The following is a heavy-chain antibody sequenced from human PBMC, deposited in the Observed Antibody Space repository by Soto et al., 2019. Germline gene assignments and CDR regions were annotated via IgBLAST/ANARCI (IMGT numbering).Heavy chain of an antibody. V-gene: IGHV2-26*01. CDR2: IFSNDEK. J-gene: IGHJ2*01. CDR3: ARTIYGGNPYWYFDL. Sequence: QVTLKESGPVLVKPTETLTLTCTVSGFSLSNARMGVSWIRQPPGKALEWLAHIFSNDEKSYSTSLKSRLTISKDTSKSQVVLTMTKMDPVDTATYYCARTIYGGNPYWYFDLWGRGTLVTVSS. D-gene: IGHD4-17*01. CDR1: GFSLSNARMG.